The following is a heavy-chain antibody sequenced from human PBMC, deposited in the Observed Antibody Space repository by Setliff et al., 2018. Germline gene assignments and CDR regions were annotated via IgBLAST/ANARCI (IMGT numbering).Heavy chain of an antibody. CDR1: GGSISSSSYY. CDR2: IYYSGST. CDR3: ARGRYWFAPNWFDP. D-gene: IGHD2-21*01. Sequence: SETLSLTCTVSGGSISSSSYYWGWIRQPPGKGLEWIGSIYYSGSTYYNPSLKSRVTISVDTSKNQFSLKLSSVTAADTAAYYCARGRYWFAPNWFDPWGQGTLVTVSS. J-gene: IGHJ5*02. V-gene: IGHV4-39*07.